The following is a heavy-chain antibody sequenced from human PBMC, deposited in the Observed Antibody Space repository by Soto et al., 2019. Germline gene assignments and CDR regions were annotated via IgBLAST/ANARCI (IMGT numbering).Heavy chain of an antibody. J-gene: IGHJ3*02. D-gene: IGHD1-26*01. CDR2: IYYSGNT. CDR3: ARDISGSYPRHAFDI. V-gene: IGHV4-30-4*01. CDR1: CGSISSGCYY. Sequence: SEPLSLTCSVSCGSISSGCYYWSWIRQPPGKGLEWIGNIYYSGNTYYNPSLKSRLTISLDTSKNQFSLKLGSGTAADTAVYYCARDISGSYPRHAFDIWGQGTMVNVSS.